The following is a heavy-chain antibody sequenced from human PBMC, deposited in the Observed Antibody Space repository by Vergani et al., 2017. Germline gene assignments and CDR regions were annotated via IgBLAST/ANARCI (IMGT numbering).Heavy chain of an antibody. Sequence: EVQLVQSGAEVKKPGESLKISCKGSGYSFNSYWIGWVRQMPGKGLEWMGIINPDDSHIRYSPSFQGQVTISADKSTSTAYLQWSSLKASDTAIYYCARPGLVVGFQHWARAPWSPSPQ. V-gene: IGHV5-51*03. CDR1: GYSFNSYW. CDR3: ARPGLVVGFQH. J-gene: IGHJ1*01. CDR2: INPDDSHI. D-gene: IGHD3-22*01.